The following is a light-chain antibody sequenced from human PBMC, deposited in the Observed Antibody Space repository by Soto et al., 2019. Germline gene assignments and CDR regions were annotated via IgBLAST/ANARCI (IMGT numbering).Light chain of an antibody. J-gene: IGKJ2*01. CDR1: QSISGSH. Sequence: EVVLTQSPGTLSLSPGERATLSCRASQSISGSHLGWYQQKPGQAPRLLIYGASTRATGIPDRFSGSGSGTDFTLTITRLEPEDFAVYYCQHYDGNSPPMYTFGQATKLEIK. V-gene: IGKV3-20*01. CDR3: QHYDGNSPPMYT. CDR2: GAS.